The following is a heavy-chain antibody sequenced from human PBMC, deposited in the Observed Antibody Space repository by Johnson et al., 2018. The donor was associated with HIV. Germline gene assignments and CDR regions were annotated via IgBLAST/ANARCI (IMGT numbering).Heavy chain of an antibody. CDR2: INWNGGNT. D-gene: IGHD6-19*01. V-gene: IGHV3-20*04. CDR1: GFTFDDYG. Sequence: EVQLVESGGGVVRPGGSLRLSCAASGFTFDDYGMSWVRQGPGTGLEWVSGINWNGGNTDFADAVKGRFNVSRDNAKNSLYLQMNSLRAEDTAVYYCAVTVHSSGWYGGDDAFDIWGQGTMVTVSS. J-gene: IGHJ3*02. CDR3: AVTVHSSGWYGGDDAFDI.